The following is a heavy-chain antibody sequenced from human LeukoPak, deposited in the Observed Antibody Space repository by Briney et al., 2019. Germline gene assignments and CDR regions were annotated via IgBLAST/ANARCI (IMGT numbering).Heavy chain of an antibody. CDR3: ARGGYGGFDY. CDR2: ISNDGGGT. J-gene: IGHJ4*02. D-gene: IGHD5-12*01. Sequence: GGSLRLSCAASGFIFNNYGLVWVRQAPGKGLEWVSAISNDGGGTTYADFVKGRFTISRDNSKNTLYLQMNSLRAEDTAVYYCARGGYGGFDYWGQGTLVTVSS. V-gene: IGHV3-23*01. CDR1: GFIFNNYG.